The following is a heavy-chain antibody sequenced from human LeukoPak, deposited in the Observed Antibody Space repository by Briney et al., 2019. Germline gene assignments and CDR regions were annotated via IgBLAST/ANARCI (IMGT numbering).Heavy chain of an antibody. J-gene: IGHJ4*02. D-gene: IGHD2-8*01. Sequence: ASVKASCKTSGYTFTTYDINWVRQATGQGLEWMGWMNPKSGNSGYAQKFQGRVTMTRDTSISTAYMELSSLTAEDTAVYYCARVYGPIDYWGQGTLVTVSS. CDR3: ARVYGPIDY. V-gene: IGHV1-8*01. CDR1: GYTFTTYD. CDR2: MNPKSGNS.